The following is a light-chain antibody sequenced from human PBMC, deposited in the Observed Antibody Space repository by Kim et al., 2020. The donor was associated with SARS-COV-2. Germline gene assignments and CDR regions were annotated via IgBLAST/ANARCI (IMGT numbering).Light chain of an antibody. J-gene: IGKJ1*01. CDR1: ENINRN. CDR2: DAF. V-gene: IGKV3-15*01. Sequence: EIVMTQSAATLSVSPGERAILSCRASENINRNLAWYQQRPGRAPRVLIYDAFTRATGIPARFSGSGSGTDFTLTITSLQSEDFAVYYCQHYENWPRTFGQGTKVDIK. CDR3: QHYENWPRT.